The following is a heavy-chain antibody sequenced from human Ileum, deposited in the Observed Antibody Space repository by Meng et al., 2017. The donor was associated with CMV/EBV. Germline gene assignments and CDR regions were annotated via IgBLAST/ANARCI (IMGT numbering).Heavy chain of an antibody. D-gene: IGHD2-21*01. CDR2: RHKNGND. J-gene: IGHJ4*02. Sequence: QVQLQESGPGLVKPSQTLSLTGRVSGDSISSDNYHWSWIRQPAGKGLEWIGQRHKNGNDNYNASLKSRVTISIDTSKNQFSLTLTSVTAADTAVYYCAIYYGGVGGRGYWAQGTLVTVSS. CDR3: AIYYGGVGGRGY. CDR1: GDSISSDNYH. V-gene: IGHV4-61*02.